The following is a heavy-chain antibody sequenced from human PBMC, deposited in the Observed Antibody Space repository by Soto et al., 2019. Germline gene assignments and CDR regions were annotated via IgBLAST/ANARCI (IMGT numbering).Heavy chain of an antibody. Sequence: GGSLRLSCTASGFTVSSNYMTWVRQAPGKGLEWVSVIYSGGNTYYADSVKGRFTSSRDKSKNTLYLQMNSLRAEDTAVYYCAKDSVREVGDYSDYWGQGTLVTVSS. J-gene: IGHJ4*02. V-gene: IGHV3-53*01. D-gene: IGHD4-17*01. CDR3: AKDSVREVGDYSDY. CDR1: GFTVSSNY. CDR2: IYSGGNT.